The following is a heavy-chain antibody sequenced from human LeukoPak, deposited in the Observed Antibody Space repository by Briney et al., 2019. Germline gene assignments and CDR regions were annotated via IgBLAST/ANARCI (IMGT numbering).Heavy chain of an antibody. CDR2: ISWNSGSI. CDR1: GFTFYDYA. CDR3: AKSEIQLWLRGYFDY. Sequence: PGRSLRLSCAASGFTFYDYAMHWVRQAPGKGLEWVSGISWNSGSIGYADSVKGRFTISRDNAKNSLYLQMNSLRAEDTALYYCAKSEIQLWLRGYFDYWGQGTLVTVSS. J-gene: IGHJ4*02. D-gene: IGHD5-18*01. V-gene: IGHV3-9*01.